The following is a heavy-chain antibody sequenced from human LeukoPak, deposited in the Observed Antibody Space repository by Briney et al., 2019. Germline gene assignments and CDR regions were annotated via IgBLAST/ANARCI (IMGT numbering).Heavy chain of an antibody. CDR3: AREVSGILTGYWLHSYNWFDP. V-gene: IGHV4-61*01. CDR2: IYYSGST. D-gene: IGHD3-9*01. J-gene: IGHJ5*02. CDR1: GGSVSSGSYY. Sequence: SETLSLTCTVSGGSVSSGSYYWSWIRQPPGKGLEWIGYIYYSGSTNYNPSLKSRVTISVDTSKNQFSLKLSSVTAADTAVYYCAREVSGILTGYWLHSYNWFDPWGQGTLVTVSS.